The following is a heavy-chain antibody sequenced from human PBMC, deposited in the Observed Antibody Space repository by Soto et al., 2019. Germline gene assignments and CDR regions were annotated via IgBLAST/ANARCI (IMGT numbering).Heavy chain of an antibody. Sequence: EVLLVESGGGLVQPGGSLRLSCVASGFTFWGDWMSWVRQAPGKGLEWVANIKQGGSAKQYIDSVRGRFTISRDNSKNSVYLQMTSLRAEDTALYYCARDFWGVYSYGPGDNWGQGTLVTVSS. CDR3: ARDFWGVYSYGPGDN. CDR1: GFTFWGDW. J-gene: IGHJ4*02. D-gene: IGHD3-3*01. V-gene: IGHV3-7*01. CDR2: IKQGGSAK.